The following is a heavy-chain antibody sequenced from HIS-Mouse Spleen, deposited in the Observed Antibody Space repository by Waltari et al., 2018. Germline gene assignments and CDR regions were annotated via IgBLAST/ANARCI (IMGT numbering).Heavy chain of an antibody. J-gene: IGHJ6*02. V-gene: IGHV3-53*01. Sequence: EVQLVESGGGLIQPGGSLRLSCAASGFTVSSNYMSWVRQAPGKGVRWFSVIYGGGSTNYAASVKGRFTISRDNSKNTLYLQMNSLRAEDTAVYYCARDTVIAARSYGMDVWGQGTTVTVSS. CDR1: GFTVSSNY. CDR2: IYGGGST. D-gene: IGHD6-6*01. CDR3: ARDTVIAARSYGMDV.